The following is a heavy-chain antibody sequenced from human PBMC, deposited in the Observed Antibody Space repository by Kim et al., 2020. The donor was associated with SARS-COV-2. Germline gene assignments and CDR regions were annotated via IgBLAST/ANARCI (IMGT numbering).Heavy chain of an antibody. CDR2: IIPIFGTA. Sequence: SVKVSCKASGGTFSSYAISWVRQAPGQGLEWMGGIIPIFGTANYAQKFQGRVTITADESTSTAYMELSSLRSEDTAVYYCARDRNPLVPAAINGMDVWGQGTTVTVSS. CDR3: ARDRNPLVPAAINGMDV. V-gene: IGHV1-69*13. CDR1: GGTFSSYA. D-gene: IGHD2-2*01. J-gene: IGHJ6*02.